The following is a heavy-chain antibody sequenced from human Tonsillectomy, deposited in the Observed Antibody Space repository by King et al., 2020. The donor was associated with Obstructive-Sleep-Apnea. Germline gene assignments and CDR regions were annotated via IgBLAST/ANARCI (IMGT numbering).Heavy chain of an antibody. CDR1: GYTFSSYD. V-gene: IGHV1-8*01. CDR3: ARGSRTFDI. CDR2: MNPNSGNT. J-gene: IGHJ3*02. Sequence: QLVQSGAEVKKPGASVKVACKASGYTFSSYDINWLRQATGQRLEWVGWMNPNSGNTGYAQKFQGRVTMTRNTSISTAYMALSSLTSEDTTVYYCARGSRTFDIWGQGTMVTVSS. D-gene: IGHD1-14*01.